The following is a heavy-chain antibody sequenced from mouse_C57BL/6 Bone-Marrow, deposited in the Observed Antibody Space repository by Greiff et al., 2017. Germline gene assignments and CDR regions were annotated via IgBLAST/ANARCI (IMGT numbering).Heavy chain of an antibody. D-gene: IGHD4-1*01. CDR2: INPSSGYT. V-gene: IGHV1-4*01. J-gene: IGHJ4*01. CDR1: GYTFTSYT. Sequence: QVQLQQPGAELARPGASVKMSCKASGYTFTSYTMHWVKQRPGQGLEWIGYINPSSGYTKYNQKFKDKATLTADKSSSTAYMQLSSLTSEDSAVDYCASWDALYYARDYWGQGTSVTVSS. CDR3: ASWDALYYARDY.